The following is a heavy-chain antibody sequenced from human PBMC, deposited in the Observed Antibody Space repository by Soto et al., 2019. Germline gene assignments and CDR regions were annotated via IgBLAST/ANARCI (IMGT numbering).Heavy chain of an antibody. CDR3: ARVLMVYAPYYYYYMDV. V-gene: IGHV1-3*01. D-gene: IGHD2-8*01. CDR1: GYAFTSYA. CDR2: INAGNGNT. Sequence: GASVTVYWQAAGYAFTSYAMHWVRQAPGQRLEWMGWINAGNGNTKYSQKFQGRVTITRDTSASTAYMELSSLRSEDTAVYYCARVLMVYAPYYYYYMDVWGKGTTVTVS. J-gene: IGHJ6*03.